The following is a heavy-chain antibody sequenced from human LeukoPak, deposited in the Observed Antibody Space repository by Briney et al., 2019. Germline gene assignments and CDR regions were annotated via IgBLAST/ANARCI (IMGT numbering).Heavy chain of an antibody. V-gene: IGHV4-30-2*01. CDR1: GGPISSSSYY. D-gene: IGHD5-12*01. Sequence: SETLSLTCTVSGGPISSSSYYWSWIRQPPGKGLEWIGYIYHSGRTYYNPSLKSRVTIPVDRPKNQFSLKLSSVTAADTAVYYCAWGIVATGDGGSYFDYWGQGTLVSVSS. CDR3: AWGIVATGDGGSYFDY. J-gene: IGHJ4*02. CDR2: IYHSGRT.